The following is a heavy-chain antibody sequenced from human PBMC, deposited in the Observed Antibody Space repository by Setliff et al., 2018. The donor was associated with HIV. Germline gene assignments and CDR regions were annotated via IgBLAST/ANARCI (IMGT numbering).Heavy chain of an antibody. CDR1: VASLSNRNYY. J-gene: IGHJ4*02. Sequence: SETLSLTCNVSVASLSNRNYYWAWIRQPPGKGLEWVGSISHPGSTYYNASVKSRVTMFLDTSNNQFSLKLNSVTAADTAVYYCARREATYYYDTRYFDSWGQGTLVTVSS. D-gene: IGHD3-22*01. V-gene: IGHV4-39*07. CDR3: ARREATYYYDTRYFDS. CDR2: ISHPGST.